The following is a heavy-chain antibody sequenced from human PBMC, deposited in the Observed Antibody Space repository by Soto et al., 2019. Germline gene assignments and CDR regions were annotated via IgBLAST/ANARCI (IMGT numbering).Heavy chain of an antibody. CDR3: ARQKWEQPKWFDP. CDR2: IYYSGTT. Sequence: QLQLQESGPGLVKPSETLSLTCSLSGGSISSTFYYWGWIRQPPGKGLEWIGSIYYSGTTFYNASLKGLITLSVDTSKNQFSLRLTSVTATDTAVYFCARQKWEQPKWFDPWGQGTLVTVSS. D-gene: IGHD1-26*01. CDR1: GGSISSTFYY. J-gene: IGHJ5*02. V-gene: IGHV4-39*01.